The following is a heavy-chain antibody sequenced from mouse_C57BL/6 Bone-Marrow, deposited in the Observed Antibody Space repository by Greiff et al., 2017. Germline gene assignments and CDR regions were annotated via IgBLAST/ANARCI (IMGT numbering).Heavy chain of an antibody. V-gene: IGHV1-63*01. Sequence: VQVVESGAELVRPGTSVKMSCKASGYTFTNYWIGWAKQRPGHGLEWIGDIYPGGGYTNYNEKFKGKATLTADKSSSTAYMQFSSLTSEDSAIYYCAINWDWFAYWGQGTLVTVSA. CDR2: IYPGGGYT. J-gene: IGHJ3*01. CDR1: GYTFTNYW. CDR3: AINWDWFAY. D-gene: IGHD4-1*01.